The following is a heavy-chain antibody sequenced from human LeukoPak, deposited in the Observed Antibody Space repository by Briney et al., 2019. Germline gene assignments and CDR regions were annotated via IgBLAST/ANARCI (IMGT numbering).Heavy chain of an antibody. CDR1: GFTVSSNS. CDR3: AKDADSSGYPDY. CDR2: ISGSGGST. V-gene: IGHV3-23*01. D-gene: IGHD3-22*01. Sequence: GGSLRLSCTVSGFTVSSNSMSWVRQAPGKGLEWVSAISGSGGSTYYADSVKGRFTISRDNSKNMLYLQMNSLRAEDTAVYYCAKDADSSGYPDYWGQGTLVTVSS. J-gene: IGHJ4*02.